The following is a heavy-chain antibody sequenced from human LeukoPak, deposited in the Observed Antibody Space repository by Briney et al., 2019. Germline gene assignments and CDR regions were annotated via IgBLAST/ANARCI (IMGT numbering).Heavy chain of an antibody. V-gene: IGHV3-23*01. CDR2: ISGSGGST. CDR1: GFTFSSYA. J-gene: IGHJ4*02. D-gene: IGHD1-26*01. Sequence: GGSLRLSCAASGFTFSSYAMSWVRQAPGKGLEWVSAISGSGGSTYYADSVKGRFTISRDNAKNSLYLQMNSLRAEDTAVYYCARDLGVGEYFDYWGQGTLVTVSS. CDR3: ARDLGVGEYFDY.